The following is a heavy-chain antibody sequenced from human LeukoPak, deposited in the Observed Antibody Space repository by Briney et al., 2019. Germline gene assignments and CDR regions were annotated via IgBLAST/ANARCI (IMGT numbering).Heavy chain of an antibody. D-gene: IGHD5-18*01. V-gene: IGHV4-4*07. CDR3: AKTTWIQLWYDY. CDR1: GGSISSYY. CDR2: IYTTGNT. Sequence: SETLSLTCSVSGGSISSYYWSWIRQPAGKGREWIGRIYTTGNTDYNPSLKSRVTISVDTSKNQFSLKLSSVTAADTAVYHCAKTTWIQLWYDYWGQGILVTVSS. J-gene: IGHJ4*02.